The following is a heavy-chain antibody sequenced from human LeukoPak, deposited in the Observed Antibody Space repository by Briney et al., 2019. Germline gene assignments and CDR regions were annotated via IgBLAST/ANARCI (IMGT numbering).Heavy chain of an antibody. V-gene: IGHV3-23*01. CDR1: GFPFSSHA. CDR3: AKEGDFGVTRSYFDY. Sequence: GGSLRLSCAASGFPFSSHAMTWVRQAPGKGLEWVSALSGSGNRIYYADSVKARFTISRDNSKNTVVLQMNSLRVEDTAVYYCAKEGDFGVTRSYFDYWGQGTLVTVSS. J-gene: IGHJ4*02. D-gene: IGHD4-17*01. CDR2: LSGSGNRI.